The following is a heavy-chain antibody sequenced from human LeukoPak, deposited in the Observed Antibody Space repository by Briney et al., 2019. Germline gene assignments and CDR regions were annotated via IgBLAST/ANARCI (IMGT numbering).Heavy chain of an antibody. J-gene: IGHJ4*02. CDR2: ISSSGSTT. V-gene: IGHV3-48*03. D-gene: IGHD3-22*01. Sequence: GGSLRLSCAASGFTFSSYEMNWVRQAPGKGLEWVSYISSSGSTTHYAASVKGRFTISRDNAKKSLYLQMNILRAEDTAVYYCARDNYDSSGYYFDWGQGTLVTVSS. CDR3: ARDNYDSSGYYFD. CDR1: GFTFSSYE.